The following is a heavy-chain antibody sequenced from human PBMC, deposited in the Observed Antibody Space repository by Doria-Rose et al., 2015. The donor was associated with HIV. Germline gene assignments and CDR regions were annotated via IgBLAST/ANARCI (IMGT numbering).Heavy chain of an antibody. V-gene: IGHV2-26*01. J-gene: IGHJ4*02. CDR3: ARIKSSRWYHKYYFDF. D-gene: IGHD6-13*01. CDR1: GVSLSSPGMG. Sequence: QVTLKESGPVLVKPTETLTLTCTVSGVSLSSPGMGVSWIRQPPGKALEWLANIFSDDERSYKTPLKSRLTISRGTYKSQVVITMTDMDPVDTATYYCARIKSSRWYHKYYFDFWGQGTLVIVSA. CDR2: IFSDDER.